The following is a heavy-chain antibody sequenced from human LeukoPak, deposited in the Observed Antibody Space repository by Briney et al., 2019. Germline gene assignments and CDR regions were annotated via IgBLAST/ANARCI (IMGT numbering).Heavy chain of an antibody. Sequence: PWASVKVSCKASGYTFTNYAIHWARQAPGQRLEWMGWINAGNGNTKYSQKFQGRVTITRDTSASSAYMELSSLRSEDTAVYYCARADSSSYNWYFDYWGQGTLVTVSS. CDR1: GYTFTNYA. CDR2: INAGNGNT. V-gene: IGHV1-3*01. D-gene: IGHD6-13*01. J-gene: IGHJ4*02. CDR3: ARADSSSYNWYFDY.